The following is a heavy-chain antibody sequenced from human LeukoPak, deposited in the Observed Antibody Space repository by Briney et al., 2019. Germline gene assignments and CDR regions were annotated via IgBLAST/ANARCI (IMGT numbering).Heavy chain of an antibody. CDR2: INPNSAGT. D-gene: IGHD6-19*01. CDR1: GYTFTDYY. CDR3: ARDRYSSGSFDI. V-gene: IGHV1-2*02. Sequence: ASVTVSCKASGYTFTDYYIHWVRQAPGQGLEWMGWINPNSAGTFHAQKFQGRVTLNRDTSISTAYMEVSSLRSDDTAMYYCARDRYSSGSFDIWGQGTMVTVSS. J-gene: IGHJ3*02.